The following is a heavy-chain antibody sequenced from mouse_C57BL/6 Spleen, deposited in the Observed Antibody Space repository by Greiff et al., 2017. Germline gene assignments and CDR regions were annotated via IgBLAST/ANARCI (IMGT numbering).Heavy chain of an antibody. CDR1: GFTFSDYG. D-gene: IGHD2-1*01. V-gene: IGHV5-17*01. CDR3: ARVYYGNHYAMDY. CDR2: ISSGSSTI. Sequence: EVQLVESGGGLVKPGGSLKLSCAASGFTFSDYGMHWVRQAPEKGLEWVAYISSGSSTIYYADTVKGRFTIYRDNAKNTLFLQMTSLTSEDTAMYYCARVYYGNHYAMDYWGQGTSVTVSS. J-gene: IGHJ4*01.